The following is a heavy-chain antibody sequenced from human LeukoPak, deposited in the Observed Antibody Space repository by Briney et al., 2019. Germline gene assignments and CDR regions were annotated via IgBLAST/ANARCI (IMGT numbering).Heavy chain of an antibody. CDR2: IYYSGST. D-gene: IGHD6-6*01. J-gene: IGHJ5*02. Sequence: SETLSLTCTVSGGSISSYYWSWLRQPPGKGLEWIGYIYYSGSTNYNPSLKSRVTMSVDTSKNQFSLKLSSVTAADTAVYYCARDRGGSSSSPLWFDPWGQGTLVTVSS. CDR1: GGSISSYY. V-gene: IGHV4-59*12. CDR3: ARDRGGSSSSPLWFDP.